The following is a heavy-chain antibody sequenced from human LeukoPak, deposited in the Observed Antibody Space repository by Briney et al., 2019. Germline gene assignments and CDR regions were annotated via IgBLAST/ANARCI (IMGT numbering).Heavy chain of an antibody. V-gene: IGHV4-39*01. CDR3: ARHRDTAMVGFDY. CDR2: IYYSGST. D-gene: IGHD5-18*01. CDR1: GGSISSSSYY. J-gene: IGHJ4*02. Sequence: PSGTLSLTCTVSGGSISSSSYYWGWIRQPPGKGLEWIGSIYYSGSTYYNPSLKSRVTISVDTSKNQFSLKLSSVTAADTAVYYCARHRDTAMVGFDYWGQGTLVTVSS.